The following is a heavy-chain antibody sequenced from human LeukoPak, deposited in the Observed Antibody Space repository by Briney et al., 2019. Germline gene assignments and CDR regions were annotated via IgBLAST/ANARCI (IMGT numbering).Heavy chain of an antibody. CDR1: GGSISSYY. V-gene: IGHV4-59*01. Sequence: SETLSLTCTVSGGSISSYYWSWIRQPPGKGLEWIGYIYYSGSTNYNPSLKSRVTISVDTSKNQFSLKLSSVTAADTAVYYCAREIGGSYYLDYWGQGTLVTVSS. CDR3: AREIGGSYYLDY. D-gene: IGHD1-26*01. J-gene: IGHJ4*02. CDR2: IYYSGST.